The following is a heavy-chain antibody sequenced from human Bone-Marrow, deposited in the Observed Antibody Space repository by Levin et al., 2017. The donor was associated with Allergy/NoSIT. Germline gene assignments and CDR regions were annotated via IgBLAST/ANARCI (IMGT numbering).Heavy chain of an antibody. Sequence: SETLSLTCSVSGGSVGTGDFYWTWFRQPPGKGLEWIGYFYYSGSTLYNPSLKSRVSISLDTSNNQFSLNLQSVTAADTAVYYCARGLLQFAGFFDYWGQGTLVSVSS. J-gene: IGHJ4*02. D-gene: IGHD5-24*01. CDR1: GGSVGTGDFY. CDR3: ARGLLQFAGFFDY. CDR2: FYYSGST. V-gene: IGHV4-30-4*01.